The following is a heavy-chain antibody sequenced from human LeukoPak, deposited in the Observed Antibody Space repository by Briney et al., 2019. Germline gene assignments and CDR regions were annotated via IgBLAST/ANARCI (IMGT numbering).Heavy chain of an antibody. CDR2: IFYSGST. D-gene: IGHD6-19*01. CDR1: GGSISSYY. V-gene: IGHV4-59*01. CDR3: ARARYSSGWDNYYYYYYYMDV. Sequence: PSETLSLTCTVSGGSISSYYWSWIRQPPGKGLEWIGYIFYSGSTNYNPSLKSRVTISVDTSKNQFSLKLSSVTAADTAVYYCARARYSSGWDNYYYYYYYMDVWDKGTTVTVSS. J-gene: IGHJ6*03.